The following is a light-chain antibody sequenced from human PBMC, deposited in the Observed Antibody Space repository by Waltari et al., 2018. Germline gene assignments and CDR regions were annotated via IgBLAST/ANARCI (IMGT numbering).Light chain of an antibody. V-gene: IGLV2-14*01. CDR3: CSFTSGSTWV. CDR2: DVS. Sequence: QSALTQPASVSGSPGQSITISCTGTSSDVGGYNYVFWYQQHPGKAPKLLIFDVSNRPSGVSNRFSGSKSGNTASLTISGLQAEDESDYYCCSFTSGSTWVFGGGTKLTVL. CDR1: SSDVGGYNY. J-gene: IGLJ3*02.